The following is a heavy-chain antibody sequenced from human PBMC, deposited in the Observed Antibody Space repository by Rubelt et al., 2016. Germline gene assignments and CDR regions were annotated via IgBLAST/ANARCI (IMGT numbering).Heavy chain of an antibody. CDR3: ARDLRGGGYYFDY. CDR2: ISYDGSNK. V-gene: IGHV3-30*04. J-gene: IGHJ4*02. CDR1: GFTFSSYA. Sequence: GGSLRLSCAASGFTFSSYAMHWVRQAPGKGLEWVAVISYDGSNKYYADSVKGRFTISRDNSKNTLYLQMNSLRAEDTAVYYCARDLRGGGYYFDYWGQGTLVTVSS. D-gene: IGHD5-12*01.